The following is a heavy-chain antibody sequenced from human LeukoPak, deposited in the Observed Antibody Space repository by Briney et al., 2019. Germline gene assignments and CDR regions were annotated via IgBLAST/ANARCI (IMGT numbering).Heavy chain of an antibody. CDR1: GFTFSSYG. CDR3: AKGSSIVVVTIDY. CDR2: IRYDGSNK. D-gene: IGHD3-22*01. V-gene: IGHV3-30*02. Sequence: GGSLRLSCAASGFTFSSYGMHWVRQAPGKGLEWVAFIRYDGSNKYYADSVKGRFTISRDNSKNTLYLQMNSLRAEDTAVYYCAKGSSIVVVTIDYWGQGTLVTVSS. J-gene: IGHJ4*02.